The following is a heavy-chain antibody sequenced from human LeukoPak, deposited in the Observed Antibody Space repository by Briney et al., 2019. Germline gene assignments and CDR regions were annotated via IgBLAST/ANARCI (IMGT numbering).Heavy chain of an antibody. D-gene: IGHD4-17*01. Sequence: ASVKVSCKASGYTFTGYYMHWVRQAPGQGLEWMGWINPNSGGTNYAQKFQGRVTMTRDTSISTAYMELSRLRSDDTAVYYCARVGRPVLLTTGVGGYFNYWGQGTLVTVSS. V-gene: IGHV1-2*02. CDR3: ARVGRPVLLTTGVGGYFNY. CDR2: INPNSGGT. J-gene: IGHJ4*02. CDR1: GYTFTGYY.